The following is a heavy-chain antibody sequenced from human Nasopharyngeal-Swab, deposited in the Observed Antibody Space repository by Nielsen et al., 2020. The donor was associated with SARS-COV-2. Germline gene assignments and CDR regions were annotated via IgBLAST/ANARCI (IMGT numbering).Heavy chain of an antibody. CDR1: GFTFSSYG. CDR2: IWYDGSNK. J-gene: IGHJ3*02. Sequence: GESLKISCAASGFTFSSYGMHWVRQAQGKGLEWVAVIWYDGSNKYYADSVKGRFTISRDNSKNTLYLQMNSLRAEDTAVYYCARESGTTSAFDIWGQGTMVTVSS. D-gene: IGHD1-1*01. V-gene: IGHV3-33*01. CDR3: ARESGTTSAFDI.